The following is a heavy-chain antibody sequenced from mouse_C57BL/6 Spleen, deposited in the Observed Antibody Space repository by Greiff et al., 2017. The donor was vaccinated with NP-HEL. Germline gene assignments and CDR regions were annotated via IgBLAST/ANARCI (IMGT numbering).Heavy chain of an antibody. V-gene: IGHV1-74*01. CDR3: AIYDYGTY. D-gene: IGHD2-4*01. CDR2: LHPSDSDT. Sequence: QQRPGQGLEWIGRLHPSDSDTNYNQKFKGKATLTVDKSSSTAYMQLSSLTSEDSAVYYCAIYDYGTYWGQGTLVTVSA. J-gene: IGHJ3*01.